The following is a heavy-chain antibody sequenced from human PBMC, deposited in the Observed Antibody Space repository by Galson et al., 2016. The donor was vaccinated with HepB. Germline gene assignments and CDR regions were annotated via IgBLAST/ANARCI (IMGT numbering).Heavy chain of an antibody. Sequence: PALVKPTQTLTLTCTFSGFSLTTPGMCLSWVRQPPGKALEWLALIDWDDDKYYTTSLKTRLTISKDTSENQVVLTMTNMDPVDTATYYCARYNSRRYEFAFFDLWGQGTPVTVSS. CDR2: IDWDDDK. CDR1: GFSLTTPGMC. D-gene: IGHD1-26*01. CDR3: ARYNSRRYEFAFFDL. V-gene: IGHV2-70*20. J-gene: IGHJ4*02.